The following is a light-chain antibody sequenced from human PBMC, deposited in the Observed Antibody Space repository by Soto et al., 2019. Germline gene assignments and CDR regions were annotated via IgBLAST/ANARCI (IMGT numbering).Light chain of an antibody. CDR1: GSNIGSNT. CDR3: AAWDDSLNGHWV. J-gene: IGLJ3*02. CDR2: TNN. Sequence: QPVLTQPPSASGTPGQRVTISCSGSGSNIGSNTVNWYQHLPGTAPKLLIYTNNQRPSGVPDRFSGSKSGTSASLAISGLQSEDEADYYCAAWDDSLNGHWVFGGGTKVTVL. V-gene: IGLV1-44*01.